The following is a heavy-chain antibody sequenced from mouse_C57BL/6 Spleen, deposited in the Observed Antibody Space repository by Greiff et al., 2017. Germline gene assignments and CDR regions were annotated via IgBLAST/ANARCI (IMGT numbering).Heavy chain of an antibody. D-gene: IGHD2-2*01. V-gene: IGHV1-20*01. CDR2: INPYNGDT. CDR3: ARYDGYPLYCVDY. CDR1: GYSFTGYF. J-gene: IGHJ2*01. Sequence: VQLKQSGPELVKPGDSVKISCKASGYSFTGYFMNWVMQSHGKSLEWIGRINPYNGDTFYNQKFKGKATLTVDKSSSTAHMELRSLTSEDSAVYYCARYDGYPLYCVDYWGQGTTLTVSS.